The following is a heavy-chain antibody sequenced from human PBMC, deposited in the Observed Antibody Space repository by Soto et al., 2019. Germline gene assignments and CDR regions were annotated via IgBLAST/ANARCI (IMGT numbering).Heavy chain of an antibody. CDR2: ISSSGSTI. Sequence: EVQLVESGGGLVQPGGSLRLSCAASGFTFSSYEMNWVRQAPGKGLEWVSYISSSGSTIYYADSVKGRFTISRDNAKNSLYLQMNSLRAEDTAVYYCARVARDWGSTGFDYWGQGTLVTVSS. D-gene: IGHD7-27*01. V-gene: IGHV3-48*03. CDR3: ARVARDWGSTGFDY. J-gene: IGHJ4*02. CDR1: GFTFSSYE.